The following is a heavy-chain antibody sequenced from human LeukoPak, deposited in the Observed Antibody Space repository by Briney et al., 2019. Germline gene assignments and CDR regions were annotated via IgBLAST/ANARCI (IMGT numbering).Heavy chain of an antibody. CDR2: IYYSGST. Sequence: SETLSLTCTVSGGSISSSSYYWGWIRQPPGKGLEWIGSIYYSGSTYYNPSLKSRVTISVDTSKNQFSLKLSSVTAADTAVYYCARNYCSSTSCYTPFDYWGQGTLVTVSS. D-gene: IGHD2-2*02. CDR3: ARNYCSSTSCYTPFDY. V-gene: IGHV4-39*01. J-gene: IGHJ4*02. CDR1: GGSISSSSYY.